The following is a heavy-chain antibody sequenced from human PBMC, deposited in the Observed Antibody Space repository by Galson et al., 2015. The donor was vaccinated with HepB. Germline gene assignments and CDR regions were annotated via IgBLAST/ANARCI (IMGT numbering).Heavy chain of an antibody. CDR2: INAGNGNT. CDR3: ARGRGDRILSWFDP. D-gene: IGHD2/OR15-2a*01. Sequence: SVKVSCKASGYTFTNFAMHWVRQAPGQRLEWMGWINAGNGNTHYSQKLQGRVTITRDTSASTVYMELSSLRSEDTAVYYCARGRGDRILSWFDPWDQGTMVTVSS. J-gene: IGHJ5*02. CDR1: GYTFTNFA. V-gene: IGHV1-3*01.